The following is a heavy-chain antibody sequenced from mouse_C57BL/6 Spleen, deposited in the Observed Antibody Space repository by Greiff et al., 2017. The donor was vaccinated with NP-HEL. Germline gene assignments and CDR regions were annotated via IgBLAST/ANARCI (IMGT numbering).Heavy chain of an antibody. CDR2: IDPSDSYT. D-gene: IGHD3-2*02. J-gene: IGHJ3*01. CDR1: GYAFTNYL. V-gene: IGHV1-59*01. Sequence: QVQLQQSGAELVRPGTSVKVSCKASGYAFTNYLIEWVKQRPGQGLEWIGEIDPSDSYTNYNQKFKGKSTLTVDKSSSTAYMQLSSLTSEDSAVYYCARGGSGYRFAYWGQGTLVTVSA. CDR3: ARGGSGYRFAY.